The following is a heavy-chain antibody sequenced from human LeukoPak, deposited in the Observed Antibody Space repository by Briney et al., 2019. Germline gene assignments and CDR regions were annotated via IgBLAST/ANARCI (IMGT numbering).Heavy chain of an antibody. V-gene: IGHV3-53*01. D-gene: IGHD3-16*01. CDR3: ARLSLTYDYLEY. CDR1: RFTFSSYA. Sequence: GSLRLSCAASRFTFSSYAMNWVRQAPGKGLEWVSLIYSGGTTYYGDSVKGRFTISRDNSKNTVYLQMNRLRAEDTAVYYCARLSLTYDYLEYWGQGTLVTVSS. CDR2: IYSGGTT. J-gene: IGHJ4*02.